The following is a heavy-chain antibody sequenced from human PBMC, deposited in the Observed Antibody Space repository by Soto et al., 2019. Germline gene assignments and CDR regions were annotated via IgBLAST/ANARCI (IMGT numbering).Heavy chain of an antibody. CDR2: IWYDGSNK. Sequence: RASLRHSCAASGLMLSSYGMHWVRHAPGKGLEWVAVIWYDGSNKYYADYVKGRFTISRDNSKKTLYLQMNSLRAEETAVYYCAREKDIVATISLGLDYLGQGTLVTVSS. D-gene: IGHD5-12*01. CDR3: AREKDIVATISLGLDY. CDR1: GLMLSSYG. V-gene: IGHV3-33*01. J-gene: IGHJ4*02.